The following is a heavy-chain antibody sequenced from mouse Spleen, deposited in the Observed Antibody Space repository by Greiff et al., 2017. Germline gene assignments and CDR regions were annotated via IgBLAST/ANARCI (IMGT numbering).Heavy chain of an antibody. V-gene: IGHV5-9-3*01. Sequence: EVQLQESGGGLVKPGGSLKLSCAASGFTFSSYAMSWVRQTPEKRLEWVATISSGGSYTYYPDSVKGRFTISRDNAKNTLYLQMSSLRSEDTAMYYCARGVYYGSSSNYFDYWGQGTTLTVSS. J-gene: IGHJ2*01. CDR1: GFTFSSYA. CDR2: ISSGGSYT. D-gene: IGHD1-1*01. CDR3: ARGVYYGSSSNYFDY.